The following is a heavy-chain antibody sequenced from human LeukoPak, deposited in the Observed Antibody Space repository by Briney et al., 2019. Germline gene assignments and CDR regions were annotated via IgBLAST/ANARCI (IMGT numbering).Heavy chain of an antibody. V-gene: IGHV3-30*02. CDR3: AKMSRKFDPFEDAFDI. CDR1: GFTFSSYG. CDR2: IRYDGSNK. Sequence: PGGSLRLSCAASGFTFSSYGMHWVRQAPGKGLEWVAFIRYDGSNKYYADSVKGRFTISRVHSRNTLYLQMNSLRAEDTAVYYCAKMSRKFDPFEDAFDIWGQGTMVTVSS. D-gene: IGHD3-9*01. J-gene: IGHJ3*02.